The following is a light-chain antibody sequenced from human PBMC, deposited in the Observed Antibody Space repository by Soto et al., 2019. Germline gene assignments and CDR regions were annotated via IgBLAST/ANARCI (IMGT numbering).Light chain of an antibody. CDR3: QQYSKSPIT. Sequence: EIVMTQSPAPLSVSPGERATLSCRASQSVGSKLAWYQQRPGQAPRLLIYSASTRVTAIPGRFSGSGSGTDFTLTISSLQPEDFAVYSCQQYSKSPITFGQGTRLEI. CDR2: SAS. V-gene: IGKV3-15*01. J-gene: IGKJ5*01. CDR1: QSVGSK.